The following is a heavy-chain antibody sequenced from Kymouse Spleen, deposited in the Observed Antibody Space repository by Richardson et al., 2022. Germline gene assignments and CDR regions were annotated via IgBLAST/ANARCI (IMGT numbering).Heavy chain of an antibody. CDR3: ARDHDFWSGYFDY. CDR2: IYYSGST. D-gene: IGHD3-3*01. CDR1: GGSISSYY. V-gene: IGHV4-59*01. Sequence: QVQLQESGPGLVKPSETLSLTCTVSGGSISSYYWSWIRQPPGKGLEWIGYIYYSGSTNYNPSLKSRVTISVDTSKNQFSLKLSSVTAADTAVYYCARDHDFWSGYFDYWGQGTLVTVSS. J-gene: IGHJ4*02.